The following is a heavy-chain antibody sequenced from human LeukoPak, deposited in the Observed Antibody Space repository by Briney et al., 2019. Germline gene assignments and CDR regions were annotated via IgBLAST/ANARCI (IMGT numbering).Heavy chain of an antibody. Sequence: ASVKVSCKASGYTFTGYGISWVRQAPGQGLEWMGWINPNSGGTNYAQKFQGRVTMTRDTSISTAYMELSRLRSDDTAVYYCARSEQWLDAFDIWGQGTMVTVSS. J-gene: IGHJ3*02. CDR2: INPNSGGT. D-gene: IGHD6-19*01. V-gene: IGHV1-2*02. CDR3: ARSEQWLDAFDI. CDR1: GYTFTGYG.